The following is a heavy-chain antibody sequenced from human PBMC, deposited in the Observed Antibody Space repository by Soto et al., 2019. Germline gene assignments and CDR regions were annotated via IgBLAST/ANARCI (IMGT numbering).Heavy chain of an antibody. J-gene: IGHJ5*02. Sequence: NPSETLSLTCTVSGGSISSYYWSWIRQPPGKGLEWIGYIYYSGSTNYNPSLKSRVTISVDTSKNQFSLKLSSVTAADTAVYYCARLTPYDSSGYYYKSSWFDPWGQGTLVTVPS. CDR3: ARLTPYDSSGYYYKSSWFDP. CDR2: IYYSGST. D-gene: IGHD3-22*01. CDR1: GGSISSYY. V-gene: IGHV4-59*01.